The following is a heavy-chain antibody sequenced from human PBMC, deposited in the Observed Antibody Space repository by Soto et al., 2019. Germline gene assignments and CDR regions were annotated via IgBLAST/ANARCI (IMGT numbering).Heavy chain of an antibody. CDR1: GHTFTGYY. V-gene: IGHV1-2*04. J-gene: IGHJ6*02. D-gene: IGHD3-16*02. CDR2: INPNNGGT. CDR3: ARERYLLDYYGMDV. Sequence: ASVKVSCKASGHTFTGYYIHWVRQAPGQGLDWMGWINPNNGGTNYAQKFQGWVTMTRDTSISTAYMELSRLRFDDAAVYYCARERYLLDYYGMDVWGQGTTVTVSS.